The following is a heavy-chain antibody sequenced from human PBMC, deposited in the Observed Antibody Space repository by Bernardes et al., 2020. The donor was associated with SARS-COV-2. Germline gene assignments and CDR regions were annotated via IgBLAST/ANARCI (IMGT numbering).Heavy chain of an antibody. CDR1: GFTFDDYA. J-gene: IGHJ3*02. Sequence: SLRLSCAASGFTFDDYAMHWVRQAPGKGLEWVSGISWNSGSIGYADSVKGRFTISRDNAKNSLYLQMNSLRAEDTALYYCAKIPSIDAFDIWGQGTMVTVSS. CDR2: ISWNSGSI. V-gene: IGHV3-9*01. CDR3: AKIPSIDAFDI.